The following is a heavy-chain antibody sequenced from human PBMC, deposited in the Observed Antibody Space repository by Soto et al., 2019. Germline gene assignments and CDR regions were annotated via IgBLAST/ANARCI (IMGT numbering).Heavy chain of an antibody. D-gene: IGHD3-3*01. CDR3: ARDVVSGRDVWSAYNGGYFDS. CDR1: GYSFSNFG. Sequence: QVQLVQSGAEVKTPGASVKVSCKASGYSFSNFGISWVRQAPGQGLEWVGWISPCNGNINYAQSLHGRVTLTTDTSTSTAYMELRSLGSDDTAVYYCARDVVSGRDVWSAYNGGYFDSWGQGTLVTVSS. V-gene: IGHV1-18*01. J-gene: IGHJ4*02. CDR2: ISPCNGNI.